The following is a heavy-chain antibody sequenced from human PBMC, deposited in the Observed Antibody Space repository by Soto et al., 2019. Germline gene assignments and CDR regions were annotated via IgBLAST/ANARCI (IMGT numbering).Heavy chain of an antibody. V-gene: IGHV3-23*01. Sequence: GGSLRLSCAASGFTFSRYAMKWVRQAPGKGLEWVSLISDSGTLTYYADSVKGRFTISRDNSGNTLFLQMYSLRAEDTAVYYCARYIPGVRYYGMDVWGQGTTVTVSS. CDR1: GFTFSRYA. J-gene: IGHJ6*02. D-gene: IGHD2-2*01. CDR3: ARYIPGVRYYGMDV. CDR2: ISDSGTLT.